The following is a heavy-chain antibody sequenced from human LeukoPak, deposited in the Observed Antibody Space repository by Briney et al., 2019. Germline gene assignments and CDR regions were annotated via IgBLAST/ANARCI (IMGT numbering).Heavy chain of an antibody. CDR1: GFTFSSYS. V-gene: IGHV3-21*01. J-gene: IGHJ3*02. Sequence: GGSLRLSCAASGFTFSSYSMNRVRQAPGKGLEWVSSISSSSSYIYYADSVKGRFTISRDNAKNSLYLQMNSLRAEDTAVYYCARKTYDSNAFDIWGQGTMVTVSS. CDR3: ARKTYDSNAFDI. D-gene: IGHD3-22*01. CDR2: ISSSSSYI.